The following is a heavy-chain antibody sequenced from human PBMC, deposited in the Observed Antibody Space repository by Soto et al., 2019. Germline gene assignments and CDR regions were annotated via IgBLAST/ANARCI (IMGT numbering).Heavy chain of an antibody. J-gene: IGHJ4*02. Sequence: EVQLVESGGGLVEPGGSLRLSCAASGFTFKSSWMNWVRQAPGKGLEWVGRIYSRADGGTTDYAAPVKGRFTISRDDSEATLFLQMSKLKTKSTAVYVCATEPTFSSGCFDSWGQGTLVNVSS. CDR1: GFTFKSSW. CDR3: ATEPTFSSGCFDS. V-gene: IGHV3-15*07. CDR2: IYSRADGGTT. D-gene: IGHD6-19*01.